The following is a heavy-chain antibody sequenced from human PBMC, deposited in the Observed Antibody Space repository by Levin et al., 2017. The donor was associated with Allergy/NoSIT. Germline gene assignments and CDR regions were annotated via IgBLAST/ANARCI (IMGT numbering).Heavy chain of an antibody. D-gene: IGHD3-16*02. CDR2: ISSSSSYI. Sequence: GESLKISCAASVFTFSSYSMNWVRQAAGKGLEWVSSISSSSSYIYYADSVKGRFTISRDNAKNSLYLQMNSLRAEDTAVYYCARDLEGYVWGSYRYTFDDAFDIWGQGTMVTVSS. CDR3: ARDLEGYVWGSYRYTFDDAFDI. V-gene: IGHV3-21*01. J-gene: IGHJ3*02. CDR1: VFTFSSYS.